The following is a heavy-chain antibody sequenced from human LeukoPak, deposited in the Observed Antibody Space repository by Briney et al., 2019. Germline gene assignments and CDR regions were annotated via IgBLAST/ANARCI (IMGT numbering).Heavy chain of an antibody. V-gene: IGHV1-18*01. D-gene: IGHD3-9*01. J-gene: IGHJ6*02. Sequence: SVKVSCKSSCYTFTSYALRWVRQAPGQELDSMGWISAYNGNTNYAQKLQGRVTMTTDTSTSTAYMELRSLRSDDTDVYYFALGYYDILTGYCIDVWGQGTTLTVS. CDR2: ISAYNGNT. CDR1: CYTFTSYA. CDR3: ALGYYDILTGYCIDV.